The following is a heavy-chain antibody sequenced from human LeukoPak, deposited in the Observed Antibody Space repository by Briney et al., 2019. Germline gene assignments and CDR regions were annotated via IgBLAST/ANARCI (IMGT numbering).Heavy chain of an antibody. J-gene: IGHJ6*03. Sequence: ASVKLSCKASGYTFTSYDINWVRQATGQGHERMGWINPNSGGTNYAQKFQGRVTMTRDTSISTAYMELSRLRSDDTAVYYCARGVSGSYEYYYYYYMDVWGKGTTVTISS. D-gene: IGHD1-26*01. CDR1: GYTFTSYD. V-gene: IGHV1-2*02. CDR3: ARGVSGSYEYYYYYYMDV. CDR2: INPNSGGT.